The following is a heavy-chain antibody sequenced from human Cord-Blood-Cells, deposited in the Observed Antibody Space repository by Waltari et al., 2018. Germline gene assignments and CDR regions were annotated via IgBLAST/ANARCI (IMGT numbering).Heavy chain of an antibody. CDR3: AREIYGTDWNFDY. CDR1: GFTFSSYS. Sequence: EVQLVESGGGLVKPGGSLRLSCAASGFTFSSYSMNWVRQAPGKGLEWVSSISSSSSYIYYADSVKGRFTISRDNAKNSLYLQMNSLRAEDTAVYYCAREIYGTDWNFDYWGQGTLVTVSS. J-gene: IGHJ4*02. CDR2: ISSSSSYI. D-gene: IGHD1-1*01. V-gene: IGHV3-21*01.